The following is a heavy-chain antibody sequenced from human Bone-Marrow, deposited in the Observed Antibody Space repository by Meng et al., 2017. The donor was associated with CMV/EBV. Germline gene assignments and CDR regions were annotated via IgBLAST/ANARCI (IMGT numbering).Heavy chain of an antibody. J-gene: IGHJ3*02. D-gene: IGHD2-2*01. CDR1: GFTVSSNY. V-gene: IGHV3-66*02. Sequence: GGSLRLSCAVSGFTVSSNYMSWVRQAPGKGLEWVSCIYPGGGTYYADSVKGRFTISRDNSKNTLYLQMNSLRAEDTAVYYCASLVVVPGAWDAFDIWGQGTMVTVSS. CDR3: ASLVVVPGAWDAFDI. CDR2: IYPGGGT.